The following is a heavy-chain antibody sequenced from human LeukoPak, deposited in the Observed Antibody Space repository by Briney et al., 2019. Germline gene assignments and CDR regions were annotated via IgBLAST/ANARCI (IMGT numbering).Heavy chain of an antibody. CDR1: GSTVKRNY. D-gene: IGHD3-22*01. J-gene: IGHJ5*02. Sequence: PGGSLRLSCAVSGSTVKRNYMSWARQAPGKGLEWVSSITGSSSFIYYADSVKGRFTISRDNVRNSLHLQMNSLRAEDTAVYYCARNYDTGGYGYNWFDPWGQGTLVTVPS. V-gene: IGHV3-21*01. CDR2: ITGSSSFI. CDR3: ARNYDTGGYGYNWFDP.